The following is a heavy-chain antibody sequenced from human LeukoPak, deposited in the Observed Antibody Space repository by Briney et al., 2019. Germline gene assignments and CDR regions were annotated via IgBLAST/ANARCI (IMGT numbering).Heavy chain of an antibody. CDR3: AREDGRGFDY. CDR2: IIPIFGTA. V-gene: IGHV1-69*05. J-gene: IGHJ4*02. CDR1: GYIFTDYY. Sequence: SVKVSCKASGYIFTDYYMHWVRQAPGQGLEWMGGIIPIFGTANYAQKFQGRVTITTDESTSTAYMELSSLRSEDTAVYYCAREDGRGFDYWGQGTLVTVSS. D-gene: IGHD3-10*01.